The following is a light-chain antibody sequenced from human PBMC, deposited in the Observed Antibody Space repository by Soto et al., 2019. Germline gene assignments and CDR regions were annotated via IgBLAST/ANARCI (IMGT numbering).Light chain of an antibody. Sequence: QCVLTHPPSVSAAPGQKVTISCSGSSSNIGGNSVSWYQQLPGTAPKLLIYDDNKRPSGIPDRFSGSKSGTSATLGITGFQTGDEADYYCGSWDSSLSAYVFGTGTKV. CDR3: GSWDSSLSAYV. V-gene: IGLV1-51*01. CDR1: SSNIGGNS. J-gene: IGLJ1*01. CDR2: DDN.